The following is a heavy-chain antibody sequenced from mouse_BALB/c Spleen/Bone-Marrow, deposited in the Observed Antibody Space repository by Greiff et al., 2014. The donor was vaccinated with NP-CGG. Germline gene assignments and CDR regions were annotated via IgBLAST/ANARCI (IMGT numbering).Heavy chain of an antibody. CDR3: NAQNYGYGAWFAY. J-gene: IGHJ3*01. Sequence: VQLQQSGAELVRSGASVKLSCTASGFNIKDYYMHWVKQRPEQGLEWIGWIDPENGDTEYAPKFQGKATMTADTSSNTAYLQLSSLTSEDTAVYYCNAQNYGYGAWFAYWGQGTLATVSA. CDR1: GFNIKDYY. V-gene: IGHV14-4*02. D-gene: IGHD1-2*01. CDR2: IDPENGDT.